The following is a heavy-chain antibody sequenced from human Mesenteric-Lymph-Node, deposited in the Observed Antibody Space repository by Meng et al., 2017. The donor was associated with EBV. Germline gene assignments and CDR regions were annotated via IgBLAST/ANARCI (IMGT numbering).Heavy chain of an antibody. J-gene: IGHJ4*02. CDR1: RYMVSSTVAA. D-gene: IGHD1/OR15-1a*01. V-gene: IGHV6-1*01. CDR2: TYYRSKWYN. Sequence: HLQHPSPGLLPPSHTPSLPCAISRYMVSSTVAAWNWIRQSPSRGLEWLGRTYYRSKWYNDYAVSVKGRIAINPDTSKNQFFLQLNSVTPEDTAVYYCARDYGTSRPFEYWGQGILVTVSS. CDR3: ARDYGTSRPFEY.